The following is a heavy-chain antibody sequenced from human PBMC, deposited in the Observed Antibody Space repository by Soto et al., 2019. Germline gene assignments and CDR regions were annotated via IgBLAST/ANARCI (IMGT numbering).Heavy chain of an antibody. J-gene: IGHJ4*02. CDR2: ISGSGGST. D-gene: IGHD5-18*01. V-gene: IGHV3-23*01. Sequence: GGSLRLSCAAPGFTFSSYAMSWVRQAPGKGLEWVSAISGSGGSTYYADSVKGRFTISRDNSKNTLYLQMNSLRAEDTAVYYCAKEGGGYSYGYRYFDYWGQGTLVTVSS. CDR3: AKEGGGYSYGYRYFDY. CDR1: GFTFSSYA.